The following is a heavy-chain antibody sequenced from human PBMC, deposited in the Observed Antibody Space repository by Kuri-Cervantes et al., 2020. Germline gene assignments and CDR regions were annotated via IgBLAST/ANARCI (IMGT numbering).Heavy chain of an antibody. D-gene: IGHD3-3*01. V-gene: IGHV3-21*01. Sequence: GESLKISCAASGFTFSSYSMNWVRQAPGKGLEWVSSISSSSSYIYYADSVKGRFTISRDNAKNSLYLQMNSLRAEDTAVYYCARDGDFWSGYDYWGQGTLVTVSS. J-gene: IGHJ4*02. CDR1: GFTFSSYS. CDR3: ARDGDFWSGYDY. CDR2: ISSSSSYI.